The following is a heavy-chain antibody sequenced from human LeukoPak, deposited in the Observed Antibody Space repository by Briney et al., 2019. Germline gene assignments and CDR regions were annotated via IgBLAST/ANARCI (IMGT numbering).Heavy chain of an antibody. D-gene: IGHD2-15*01. J-gene: IGHJ4*02. CDR1: GYTFTNFG. CDR2: ISAYNGNT. V-gene: IGHV1-18*01. Sequence: ASVKVSCKASGYTFTNFGISWVRQAPGQGLEWMGWISAYNGNTNYAQRLQGRITMTTDTSTNTAYMELRSLRSDDTAVYHCSRSGPGSCSGGSCYSNYWGQGTLVTVSS. CDR3: SRSGPGSCSGGSCYSNY.